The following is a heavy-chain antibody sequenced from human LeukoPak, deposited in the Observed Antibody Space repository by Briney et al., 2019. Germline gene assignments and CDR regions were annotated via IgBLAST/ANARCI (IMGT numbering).Heavy chain of an antibody. CDR2: ISYDGSNK. J-gene: IGHJ3*02. CDR1: AFTFSSYA. D-gene: IGHD3-22*01. V-gene: IGHV3-30-3*01. CDR3: AREGGYYDSSATTDAFDI. Sequence: GGSLRLSCAASAFTFSSYAMHWVRQAPGKGLEWVAVISYDGSNKYYADSVKGRFTISRDNSKNTLYLQMNSLRAEDTAVYYCAREGGYYDSSATTDAFDIWGQGTMVTVSS.